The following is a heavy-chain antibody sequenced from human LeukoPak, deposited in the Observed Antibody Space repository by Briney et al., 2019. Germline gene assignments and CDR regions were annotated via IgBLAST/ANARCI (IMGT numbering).Heavy chain of an antibody. Sequence: SEALSLTCAVSGASISSSYWWSWVRQPPGKGLEWIGQIYHSGSTSYNPSLKSRVTISIDTSKNQFSLKVNSVTAADTAVYYCARGYYYDSSGYYYGYFQHWGQGTLVTVSS. V-gene: IGHV4-4*02. CDR3: ARGYYYDSSGYYYGYFQH. J-gene: IGHJ1*01. D-gene: IGHD3-22*01. CDR1: GASISSSYW. CDR2: IYHSGST.